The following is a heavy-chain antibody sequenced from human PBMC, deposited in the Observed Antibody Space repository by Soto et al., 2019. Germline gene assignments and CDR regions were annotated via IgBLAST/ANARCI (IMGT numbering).Heavy chain of an antibody. J-gene: IGHJ4*02. CDR3: ALSVSGLGFKDLYEGDYYFDY. Sequence: QITLKESGPTLVKPTQTLTLTCTFSGFSLSTSGVGVGWIRHPPGKALEWLALIYWNDDKRYSPSLKSRLTITKDTSKNQVVLTKTNMDPVDTATYYCALSVSGLGFKDLYEGDYYFDYWGQVTLVTVSS. CDR1: GFSLSTSGVG. D-gene: IGHD3-16*01. CDR2: IYWNDDK. V-gene: IGHV2-5*01.